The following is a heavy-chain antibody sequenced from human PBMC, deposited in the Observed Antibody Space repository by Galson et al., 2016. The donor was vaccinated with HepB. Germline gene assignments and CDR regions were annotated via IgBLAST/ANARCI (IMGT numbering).Heavy chain of an antibody. D-gene: IGHD2/OR15-2a*01. CDR1: PINLNTYA. Sequence: SLRLSCAASPINLNTYAMSWVRQAPGKGLEWVSGISGSGGSTFYADSVKGRFTISRDNSKNTVFLQMNSLRAEDTAVYYCANDRSGRFYFPSGDFHYWGQGALVTVSS. J-gene: IGHJ4*02. CDR2: ISGSGGST. V-gene: IGHV3-23*01. CDR3: ANDRSGRFYFPSGDFHY.